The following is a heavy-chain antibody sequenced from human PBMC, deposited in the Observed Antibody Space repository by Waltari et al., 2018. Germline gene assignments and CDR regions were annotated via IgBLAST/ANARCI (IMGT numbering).Heavy chain of an antibody. V-gene: IGHV1-69*06. J-gene: IGHJ4*02. D-gene: IGHD1-26*01. Sequence: SSVKVSCKASGGTFSSYAISWVRQAPGQGLEWMGRIIPIFGTANYAQKFQGRVTITADKSTSTAYMELSSLRSEDTAVYYCARALYSGSYYERRYFDYWGQGTLVTVSS. CDR1: GGTFSSYA. CDR3: ARALYSGSYYERRYFDY. CDR2: IIPIFGTA.